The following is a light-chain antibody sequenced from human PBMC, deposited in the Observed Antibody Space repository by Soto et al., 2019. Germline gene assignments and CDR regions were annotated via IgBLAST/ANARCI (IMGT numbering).Light chain of an antibody. J-gene: IGKJ1*01. CDR1: QSISNNY. CDR2: GVS. V-gene: IGKV3-20*01. Sequence: EIVLTQSPGTLSLSPGERATLSSRASQSISNNYLAWYQQRPGQAPRLLIYGVSSRATGIADRFSGSGSGTDFTLTISRLEPEDFAMHYCQLSTAFGQGTRVEIK. CDR3: QLSTA.